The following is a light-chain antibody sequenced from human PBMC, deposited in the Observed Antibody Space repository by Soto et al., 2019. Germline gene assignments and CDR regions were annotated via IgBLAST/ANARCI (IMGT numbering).Light chain of an antibody. V-gene: IGKV3-20*01. CDR3: QHFGTSPPYT. CDR2: GAS. Sequence: EIVLTQSPGRLSSSPGETAVLSCRASQSISAKHLAWYQLRPGQSPRLLIYGASGRATGVPGRFGGSGSGTEFTLTISRLEPEDFVVYCCQHFGTSPPYTFGQGTKLEI. CDR1: QSISAKH. J-gene: IGKJ2*01.